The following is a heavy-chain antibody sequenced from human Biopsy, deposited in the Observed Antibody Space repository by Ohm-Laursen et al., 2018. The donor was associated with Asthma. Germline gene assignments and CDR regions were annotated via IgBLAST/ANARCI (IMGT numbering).Heavy chain of an antibody. CDR3: ARERAGVLGSYNGMDV. CDR2: VTYDGISQ. D-gene: IGHD2-8*01. V-gene: IGHV3-30*03. J-gene: IGHJ6*02. Sequence: LSLTCAASGFTFSNYGMHWVRQVAGKGLGWVAVVTYDGISQYYAESVKGRFTISRDNSRNTLNLQMNSVRPDDTAVYFCARERAGVLGSYNGMDVWGPGTTVSVSS. CDR1: GFTFSNYG.